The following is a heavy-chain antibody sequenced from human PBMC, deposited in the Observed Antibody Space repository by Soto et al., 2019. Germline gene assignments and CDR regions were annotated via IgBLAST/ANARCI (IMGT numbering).Heavy chain of an antibody. J-gene: IGHJ6*02. CDR2: IYPGDSDT. CDR1: GYSFTSYW. CDR3: ARQFAQIAVAGQYGMDV. D-gene: IGHD6-19*01. V-gene: IGHV5-51*01. Sequence: GESLKISCKGSGYSFTSYWIGWVRQMPGKGLEWMGIIYPGDSDTRYSPSFQGQVTISADKSISTAYLQWSSLKASDTAMYYCARQFAQIAVAGQYGMDVWGQGTTVTVS.